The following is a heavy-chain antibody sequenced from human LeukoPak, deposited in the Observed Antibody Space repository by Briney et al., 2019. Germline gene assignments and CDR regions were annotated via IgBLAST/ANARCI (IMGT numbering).Heavy chain of an antibody. J-gene: IGHJ2*01. D-gene: IGHD4-17*01. CDR3: ARAFYGDYTGPWYFDL. V-gene: IGHV3-23*03. CDR2: IYSGGSI. Sequence: GGSLRLSCAASGFTFSSYAMSWVRQAPGKGLEWVSLIYSGGSIYYADSVKGRFTISRDNSKNMVYFQMNSLRAEDTAVYYCARAFYGDYTGPWYFDLWGRGTLVTVSS. CDR1: GFTFSSYA.